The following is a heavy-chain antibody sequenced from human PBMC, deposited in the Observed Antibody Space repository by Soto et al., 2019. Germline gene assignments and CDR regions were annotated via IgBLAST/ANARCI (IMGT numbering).Heavy chain of an antibody. D-gene: IGHD1-1*01. CDR1: GGYVSSGSYF. CDR3: ARMRFGTVPHWFDP. J-gene: IGHJ5*02. CDR2: IYYSGKT. Sequence: KPSETLSLTCSVSSGNVVSGGYVSSGSYFWSWIRRPPGKDLEFIGYIYYSGKTYYNPSLKSRVTMSLDTSKNQFSLNLSSVNTADTAVYYCARMRFGTVPHWFDPWGQGTLVTVSS. V-gene: IGHV4-61*01.